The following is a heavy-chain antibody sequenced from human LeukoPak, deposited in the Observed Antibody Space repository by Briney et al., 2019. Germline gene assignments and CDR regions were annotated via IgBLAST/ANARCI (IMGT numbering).Heavy chain of an antibody. CDR2: ISGSGGST. CDR3: ARDLIGVYYFAY. Sequence: GGSLRLSCAASGFTLSSYAMSWVRQAPGKGLEWVSAISGSGGSTYYADSVKGRFTISRDNSKNTLYLQMNSLRAEDTAVYYCARDLIGVYYFAYWGQGTRVTVSS. CDR1: GFTLSSYA. V-gene: IGHV3-23*01. D-gene: IGHD3-22*01. J-gene: IGHJ4*02.